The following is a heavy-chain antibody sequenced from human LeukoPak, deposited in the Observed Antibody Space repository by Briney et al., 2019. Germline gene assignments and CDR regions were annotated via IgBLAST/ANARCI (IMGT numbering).Heavy chain of an antibody. CDR2: IYPGDSDA. J-gene: IGHJ4*02. CDR3: ARLSTYCSGGSCYLFDY. CDR1: GYSFTSYW. D-gene: IGHD2-15*01. Sequence: GESLKISCQGSGYSFTSYWIGWVRQMPGKGLEWMGIIYPGDSDARYSPSFQGQVTISADKSISTAYLQWSSLKASDTAMYYCARLSTYCSGGSCYLFDYWGQGTLVTVSS. V-gene: IGHV5-51*01.